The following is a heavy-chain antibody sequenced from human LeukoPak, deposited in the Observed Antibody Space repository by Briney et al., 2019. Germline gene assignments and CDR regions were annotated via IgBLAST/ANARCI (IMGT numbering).Heavy chain of an antibody. J-gene: IGHJ4*02. CDR2: ISYDGSNK. D-gene: IGHD2-21*02. CDR1: RFTISSYA. V-gene: IGHV3-30-3*01. CDR3: ARDSLAYCGGDCYSFPGDY. Sequence: HPGGSLRLSCAAPRFTISSYAMHSVRQAPGKGLEWVSVISYDGSNKYYADSVKGRFTISRDNSKNTLYLQMNSLRAEDTAVYYCARDSLAYCGGDCYSFPGDYWGQGTLVTVSS.